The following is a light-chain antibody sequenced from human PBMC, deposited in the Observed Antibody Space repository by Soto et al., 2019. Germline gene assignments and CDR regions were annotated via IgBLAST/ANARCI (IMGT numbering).Light chain of an antibody. J-gene: IGKJ1*01. Sequence: EIVMTQSPATLSVSPGERATLSCRASQSVSGNLAWYQQKPGQAPRLLIYGASTRATGIPARFSGSGSGTQFTLTISSLQSENFAVYYCQQYNNWPRTFGQGTKVEIK. CDR1: QSVSGN. V-gene: IGKV3-15*01. CDR3: QQYNNWPRT. CDR2: GAS.